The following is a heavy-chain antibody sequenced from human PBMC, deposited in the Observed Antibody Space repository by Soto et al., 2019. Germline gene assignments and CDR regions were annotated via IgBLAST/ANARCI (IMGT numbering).Heavy chain of an antibody. J-gene: IGHJ4*02. CDR1: SYTFTSYG. D-gene: IGHD6-13*01. V-gene: IGHV1-2*04. Sequence: ASVKVSCKASSYTFTSYGVNWVRQAPGQGLEWMGWIRSYNNSTNYAQKFQGWVTMTRDTSISTAYMELSRLRSDDTAVYYCARVSIAAAGNAHFDYWGQGTLVTVSS. CDR3: ARVSIAAAGNAHFDY. CDR2: IRSYNNST.